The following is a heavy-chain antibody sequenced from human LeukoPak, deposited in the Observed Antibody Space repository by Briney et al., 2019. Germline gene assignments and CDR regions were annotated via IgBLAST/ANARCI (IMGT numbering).Heavy chain of an antibody. J-gene: IGHJ4*02. CDR3: ARASPLYDFWSGYPPYFDY. CDR1: GFTFNGYW. D-gene: IGHD3-3*01. V-gene: IGHV3-7*01. CDR2: IKQDGSEK. Sequence: GGSLRLSCAASGFTFNGYWMSWVRQAPGKGLEWVANIKQDGSEKYYVDTVKGRFTISRDNAKNSLYLQMNSLRAEDTAVYYCARASPLYDFWSGYPPYFDYWGQGTLVTVSS.